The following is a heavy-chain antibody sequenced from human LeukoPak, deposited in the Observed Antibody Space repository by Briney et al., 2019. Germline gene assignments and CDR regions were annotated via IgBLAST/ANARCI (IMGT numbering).Heavy chain of an antibody. J-gene: IGHJ3*02. CDR1: GYTFTGYY. Sequence: ASVKVSCKASGYTFTGYYMHFVRQAPGQGLEWMGWINPNSGGTNYAQKFQGRVTMTRDTSISTAYMELSRLRSDDTAVYYCARTIVGALSGAFDIWGQGTMVTVSS. V-gene: IGHV1-2*02. CDR2: INPNSGGT. D-gene: IGHD1-26*01. CDR3: ARTIVGALSGAFDI.